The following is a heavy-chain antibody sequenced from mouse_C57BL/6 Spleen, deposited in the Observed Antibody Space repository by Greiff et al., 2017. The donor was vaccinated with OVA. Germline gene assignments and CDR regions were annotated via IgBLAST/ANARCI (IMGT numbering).Heavy chain of an antibody. J-gene: IGHJ4*01. CDR1: GYTFTSYW. V-gene: IGHV1-69*01. Sequence: QVQLQQPGAELVMPGASVKLSCKASGYTFTSYWMHWVKQRPGQGLEWIGEIDPSDSYTNYNQKFKGKSTLTVDKSSSTAYMQLSSLTSEDSAVYYCATSMVTTGYYAMDYWGQGTSVTVSS. CDR3: ATSMVTTGYYAMDY. CDR2: IDPSDSYT. D-gene: IGHD2-2*01.